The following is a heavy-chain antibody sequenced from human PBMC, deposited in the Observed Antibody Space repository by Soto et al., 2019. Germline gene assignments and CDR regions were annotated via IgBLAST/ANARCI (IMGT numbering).Heavy chain of an antibody. CDR2: IIPIFGTA. CDR3: ARDGRAFSIFGETMDV. V-gene: IGHV1-69*13. J-gene: IGHJ6*02. Sequence: SVKVSCKASGGTFSSYAISWVRQAPGQGLEWMGGIIPIFGTANYAQKFQGRVTITADESTSTAYMELRSLRSDDTAVYYCARDGRAFSIFGETMDVWGQGTTVTVSS. CDR1: GGTFSSYA. D-gene: IGHD3-3*01.